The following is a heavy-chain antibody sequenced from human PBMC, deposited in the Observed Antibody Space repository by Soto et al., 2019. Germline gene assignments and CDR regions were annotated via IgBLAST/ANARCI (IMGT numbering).Heavy chain of an antibody. V-gene: IGHV2-5*02. J-gene: IGHJ5*02. CDR3: AHSLIGYYYDSSGSNWFDP. D-gene: IGHD3-22*01. Sequence: SGPTLVKPTQTLTLTCTFSGFSLSTSGVGVGWIRQPPGKALEWLALIYWDDDKRYSPSLKSRLTITKDTSKNQVVLTMTNMEPVDTATYYCAHSLIGYYYDSSGSNWFDPWGQGTLVTVSS. CDR1: GFSLSTSGVG. CDR2: IYWDDDK.